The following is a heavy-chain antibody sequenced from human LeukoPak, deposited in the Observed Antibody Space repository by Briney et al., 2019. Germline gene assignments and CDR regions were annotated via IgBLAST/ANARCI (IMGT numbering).Heavy chain of an antibody. CDR3: ARDADYTPVS. J-gene: IGHJ4*02. V-gene: IGHV4-34*01. CDR2: INHSGST. Sequence: PSETLSLTCAVYGGSFSGYYWSWIRQPPGKGLEWIGEINHSGSTNYNPSLKSRVTISVDTSKNQFSLKLSSVTAADTAVYYCARDADYTPVSWGQGTLVTVSS. D-gene: IGHD2-2*02. CDR1: GGSFSGYY.